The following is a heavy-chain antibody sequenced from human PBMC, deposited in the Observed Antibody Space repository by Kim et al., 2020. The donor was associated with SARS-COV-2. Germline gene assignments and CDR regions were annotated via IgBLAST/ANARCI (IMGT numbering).Heavy chain of an antibody. CDR3: ARRKDDYVWGSYRYTGDAFDY. CDR1: GGTFSSYA. J-gene: IGHJ4*02. V-gene: IGHV1-69*13. Sequence: SVKVSCKASGGTFSSYAISWVRQAPGQGLEWMGGIISIFGTANYAQKFQGRVTITADESTSTAYMELSSLRSEDTAVYYCARRKDDYVWGSYRYTGDAFDYWGQGTLVTVSS. D-gene: IGHD3-16*02. CDR2: IISIFGTA.